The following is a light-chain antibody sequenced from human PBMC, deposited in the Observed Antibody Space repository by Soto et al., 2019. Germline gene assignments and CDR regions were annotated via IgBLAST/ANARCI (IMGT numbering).Light chain of an antibody. CDR1: SRDIGNYNY. CDR3: ASYRSATTLVV. V-gene: IGLV2-14*01. CDR2: EVT. J-gene: IGLJ1*01. Sequence: QSALTQPASVSGSPGQSITISCTGTSRDIGNYNYVSWYQHHPGKAPKLMIYEVTSRPSGVSDRFSGSKSGMTASLTISGLQPEDEADYFCASYRSATTLVVFGTGTKVTV.